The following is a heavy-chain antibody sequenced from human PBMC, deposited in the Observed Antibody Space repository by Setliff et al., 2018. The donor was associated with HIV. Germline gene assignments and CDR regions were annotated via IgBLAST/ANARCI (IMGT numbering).Heavy chain of an antibody. V-gene: IGHV3-48*03. Sequence: LSLTCTLYGGTFTNYYWSWVRQTPGKGLEWVAYITRSGNNVFYAHSVKGRFTISRDNARNSVFLQMNSLGPGDTAIYYCVRGPYCRDGRCYSEAGFAYWGQGTVVTVSS. CDR3: VRGPYCRDGRCYSEAGFAY. D-gene: IGHD2-21*01. CDR1: GGTFTNYY. J-gene: IGHJ4*02. CDR2: ITRSGNNV.